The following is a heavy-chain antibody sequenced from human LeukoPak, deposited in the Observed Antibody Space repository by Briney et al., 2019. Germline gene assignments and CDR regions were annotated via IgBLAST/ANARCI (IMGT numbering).Heavy chain of an antibody. Sequence: SETLSLTCTVSGASVSSRSYYWGWIRQPPGKGLEWIGTFYYGGNTYYNPSLKSRVTISIDTSKNQFSLKLSSVTAADTAVYYCARHSGAGTGFVYWGQGTLVTVSS. CDR1: GASVSSRSYY. D-gene: IGHD6-19*01. J-gene: IGHJ4*02. CDR2: FYYGGNT. V-gene: IGHV4-39*01. CDR3: ARHSGAGTGFVY.